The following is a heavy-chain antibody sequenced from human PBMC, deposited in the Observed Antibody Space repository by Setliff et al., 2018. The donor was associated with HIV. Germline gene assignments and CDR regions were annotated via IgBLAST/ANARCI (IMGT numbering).Heavy chain of an antibody. CDR1: GGSIDSGNYD. Sequence: PSETLSLTCTISGGSIDSGNYDWNWVRQPGGKGLEWIGRIYTRGSTKYSPTFESRVTMSLDTYKNQFSLNLRSVTAADTALYYCVRSGCNGNICYDSRGWLDSWGQGTQVTVSS. V-gene: IGHV4-61*02. D-gene: IGHD5-12*01. J-gene: IGHJ5*01. CDR3: VRSGCNGNICYDSRGWLDS. CDR2: IYTRGST.